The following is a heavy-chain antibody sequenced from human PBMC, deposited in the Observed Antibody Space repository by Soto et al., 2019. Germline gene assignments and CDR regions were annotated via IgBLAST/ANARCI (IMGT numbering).Heavy chain of an antibody. CDR2: IVVGSGKA. D-gene: IGHD2-8*01. CDR1: GFTFSGSA. CDR3: TVDTYGPDY. Sequence: QVQLVQSGPEVRKPGDSVTVSCKISGFTFSGSAVQWVRQIRGQGLEWIGWIVVGSGKAKYAPKFQQRVTISRDKSTNTAYLEVNSLRHGDTAIYYCTVDTYGPDYWGQGTLVTVSS. V-gene: IGHV1-58*01. J-gene: IGHJ4*02.